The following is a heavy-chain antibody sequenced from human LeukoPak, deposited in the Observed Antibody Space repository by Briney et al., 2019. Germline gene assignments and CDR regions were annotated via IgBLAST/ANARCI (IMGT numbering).Heavy chain of an antibody. J-gene: IGHJ4*02. CDR3: AREGGFYRPLDY. CDR1: GGSISTTNW. V-gene: IGHV4-4*02. Sequence: PSETLSLTCDVSGGSISTTNWWTWVRRPPGGGLEWIGEVHLNGRTHYSPSLESRVTMSVDMSENHVSLQLTSVTAADTAVYYCAREGGFYRPLDYSGPGTLVIVSA. D-gene: IGHD2/OR15-2a*01. CDR2: VHLNGRT.